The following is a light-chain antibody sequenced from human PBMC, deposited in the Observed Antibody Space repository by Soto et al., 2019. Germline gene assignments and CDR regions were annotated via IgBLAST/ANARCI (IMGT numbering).Light chain of an antibody. J-gene: IGKJ3*01. V-gene: IGKV1-39*01. CDR1: HTIMTY. CDR3: QQPPHT. CDR2: AAS. Sequence: IRMTQSPSSFSASTGDRVTITCRASHTIMTYLNWYQLKPGKPPRLLIYAASSLQSGVPSRFSGRDSGADFTLTINNLQPEDFATYYCQQPPHTFGPGTKVDIK.